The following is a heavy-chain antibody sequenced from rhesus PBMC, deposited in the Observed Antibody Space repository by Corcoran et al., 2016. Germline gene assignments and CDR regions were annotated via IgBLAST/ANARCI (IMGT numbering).Heavy chain of an antibody. CDR1: GFTFSSYG. CDR3: ARALHIAGTGGLDS. J-gene: IGHJ6*01. D-gene: IGHD1-14*01. CDR2: ISYDGSKK. V-gene: IGHV3-54*02. Sequence: EVQLVESGGGLVQPGGSLRLSFAASGFTFSSYGMHWVRQAPGKGLAWVTVISYDGSKKYDADYVKERFTISRDNSKNMLDSQMNNLKVEETAVYYCARALHIAGTGGLDSWGQGVVVTVSS.